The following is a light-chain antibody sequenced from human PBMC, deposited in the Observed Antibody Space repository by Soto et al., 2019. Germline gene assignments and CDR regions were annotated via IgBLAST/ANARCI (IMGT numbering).Light chain of an antibody. CDR3: SSSTSSSTHV. V-gene: IGLV2-14*03. CDR1: SSDVGAYTF. Sequence: QSALPQPASVSGSPGQSITISCTGTSSDVGAYTFVSWYQQHPDKVPKLMIFDVSRRPSGVSDRFSGSTSGNTASLTISGLQPEDEADYYCSSSTSSSTHVFGSGTKLTVL. J-gene: IGLJ1*01. CDR2: DVS.